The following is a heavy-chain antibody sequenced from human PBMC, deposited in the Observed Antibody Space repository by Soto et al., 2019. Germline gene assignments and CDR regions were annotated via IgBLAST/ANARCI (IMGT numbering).Heavy chain of an antibody. CDR2: ISGSGGST. J-gene: IGHJ4*02. D-gene: IGHD4-17*01. CDR3: AKRYGDYGEYYFDY. V-gene: IGHV3-23*01. Sequence: GGSLRLSCAASGFTFSSYWMNWVRQAPGKGLEWVSAISGSGGSTYYADSVKGRFTISRDNSKNTLYLQMNSLRAEDTAVYYCAKRYGDYGEYYFDYWGQGTLVTVSS. CDR1: GFTFSSYW.